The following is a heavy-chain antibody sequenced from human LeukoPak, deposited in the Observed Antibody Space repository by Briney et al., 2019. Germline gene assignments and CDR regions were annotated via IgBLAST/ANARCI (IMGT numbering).Heavy chain of an antibody. D-gene: IGHD6-19*01. J-gene: IGHJ5*02. CDR1: GFTFSSYA. CDR2: ISSSSSYI. Sequence: GGSLRLSCAASGFTFSSYAMSWVRQAPGKGLEWVSSISSSSSYIYYADSVKGRFTISRDNAKNSLYLQMNSLRAEDTAVYYCARDPYSSGWYSGWFDPWGQGTLVTVSS. CDR3: ARDPYSSGWYSGWFDP. V-gene: IGHV3-21*01.